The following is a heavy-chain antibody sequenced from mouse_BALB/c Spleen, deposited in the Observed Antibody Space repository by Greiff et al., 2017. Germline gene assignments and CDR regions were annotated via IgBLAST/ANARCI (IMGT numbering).Heavy chain of an antibody. CDR2: ISSGGSYT. D-gene: IGHD1-1*01. CDR3: ARLTTVEGAMDY. CDR1: GFTFSSYG. Sequence: EVKLVESGGDLVKPGGSLKLSCAASGFTFSSYGMSWVRQTPDKRLEWVATISSGGSYTYYPDSVKGRFTISRDNAKNTLYLQMSSLKSEDTAMYYCARLTTVEGAMDYWGQGTSVTVSS. V-gene: IGHV5-6*01. J-gene: IGHJ4*01.